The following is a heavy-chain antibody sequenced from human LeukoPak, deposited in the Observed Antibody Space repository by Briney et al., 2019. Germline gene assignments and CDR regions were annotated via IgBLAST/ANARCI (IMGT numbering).Heavy chain of an antibody. J-gene: IGHJ3*02. Sequence: SETLSLTCTVSGGSISSSSYYWGWIRPPPGKGLEWIGSIYYSGSTYYNPSLKSRATISVDTSKNQFSLKLSSVTAADTAVYYCARHGGAAGNAFEIWGQGTMVTVSS. CDR3: ARHGGAAGNAFEI. CDR1: GGSISSSSYY. V-gene: IGHV4-39*01. CDR2: IYYSGST. D-gene: IGHD6-13*01.